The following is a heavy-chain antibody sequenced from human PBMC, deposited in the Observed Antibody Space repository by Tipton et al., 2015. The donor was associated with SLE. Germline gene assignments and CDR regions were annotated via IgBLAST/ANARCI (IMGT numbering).Heavy chain of an antibody. V-gene: IGHV3-7*01. CDR2: IKEDGNQR. J-gene: IGHJ4*02. D-gene: IGHD5-24*01. Sequence: SLRLSCVGSGFTICNFGLIWCRQAPGKGRKWVANIKEDGNQRYYVDSVKGRVTISRDNAKHSLYLQMNSLKVEDTAVYYCATGGTWLQSAIHYWGQGTLVTVSS. CDR3: ATGGTWLQSAIHY. CDR1: GFTICNFG.